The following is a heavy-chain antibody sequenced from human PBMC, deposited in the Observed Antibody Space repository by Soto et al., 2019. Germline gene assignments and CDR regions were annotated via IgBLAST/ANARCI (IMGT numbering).Heavy chain of an antibody. Sequence: PGGSLRLSCSASGFTFSSYAMHWVRQGPGKGLEYVSSISNNGGSTYYADSVNGRFAVFRDNSKNTLDLQLSSLRVEDTAFYYCVKALSARYNSAKAFXVWGQGTMVTVSS. CDR3: VKALSARYNSAKAFXV. V-gene: IGHV3-64D*06. CDR1: GFTFSSYA. J-gene: IGHJ3*01. CDR2: ISNNGGST. D-gene: IGHD2-2*02.